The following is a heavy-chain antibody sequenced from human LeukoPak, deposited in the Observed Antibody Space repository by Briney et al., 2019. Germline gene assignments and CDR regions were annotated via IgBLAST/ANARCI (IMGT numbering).Heavy chain of an antibody. CDR3: AKDGRDSSSSPYFDY. D-gene: IGHD6-6*01. J-gene: IGHJ4*02. CDR2: TAFDGSNE. CDR1: GFTFSRYD. Sequence: GGSLRLSCVASGFTFSRYDMHWVRQAPGKGLQWVAVTAFDGSNEIYADSVKGRFTISRDNSKNTLYLQMNSLRAEDTAVYYCAKDGRDSSSSPYFDYWGQGTLVTVSS. V-gene: IGHV3-30-3*01.